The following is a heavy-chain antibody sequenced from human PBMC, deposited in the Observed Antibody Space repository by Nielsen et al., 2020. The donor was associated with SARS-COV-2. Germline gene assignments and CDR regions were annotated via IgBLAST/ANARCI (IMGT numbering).Heavy chain of an antibody. D-gene: IGHD3-10*01. CDR1: GYSFTSYW. V-gene: IGHV5-10-1*01. CDR2: IDPSDSYT. Sequence: GESLKISCKGSGYSFTSYWISWVRQMPGKGLEWMGRIDPSDSYTNYSPSFQGHVTISADKSISTAYLQWSSLKASDTAMYYCAIYPAAYRIAVGSGSYYPPHPGYYYMDVWGKGTTVTVSS. J-gene: IGHJ6*03. CDR3: AIYPAAYRIAVGSGSYYPPHPGYYYMDV.